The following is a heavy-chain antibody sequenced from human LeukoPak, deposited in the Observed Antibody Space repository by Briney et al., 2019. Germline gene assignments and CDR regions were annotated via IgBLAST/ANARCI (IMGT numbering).Heavy chain of an antibody. CDR2: MNPNSGNT. D-gene: IGHD2-2*02. J-gene: IGHJ4*02. CDR1: GYTFTSYD. CDR3: ARGYEYQLLYDY. Sequence: ASVKVSCKASGYTFTSYDINWVRQATGQGLEWMGWMNPNSGNTGYAQKFQGRVTITRNTSISTAYMELSSLRSEDTAVYYCARGYEYQLLYDYWGQGTLVTVSS. V-gene: IGHV1-8*03.